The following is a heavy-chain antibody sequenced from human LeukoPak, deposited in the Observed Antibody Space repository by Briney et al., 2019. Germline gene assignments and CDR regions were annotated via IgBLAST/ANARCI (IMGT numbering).Heavy chain of an antibody. Sequence: GASVKVSCKASGYTFTSYGISWVRQAPGQGLEWMGWISAYNGNTNYAQKLQGRVTTTTDTSTSTAYMELRSLRSDDTAVYYCARARWDSSSSSFDYWGQGTLVTVSS. J-gene: IGHJ4*02. D-gene: IGHD6-6*01. CDR3: ARARWDSSSSSFDY. CDR1: GYTFTSYG. CDR2: ISAYNGNT. V-gene: IGHV1-18*01.